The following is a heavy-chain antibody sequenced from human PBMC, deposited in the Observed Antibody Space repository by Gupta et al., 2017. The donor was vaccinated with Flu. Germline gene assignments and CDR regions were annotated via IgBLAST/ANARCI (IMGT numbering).Heavy chain of an antibody. CDR2: IYWDDDK. CDR1: GFSLSTSGVG. D-gene: IGHD6-13*01. J-gene: IGHJ5*02. Sequence: QITLKESGPTLVKPTQTLTLTCTFSGFSLSTSGVGVGWIRQPPGKALEWLALIYWDDDKRYSPSLKSRLTITKDTSKNQVVLTMTNMDPVDTATYYCARYLHGYSKGWFDPWGQGTLVTVSS. V-gene: IGHV2-5*02. CDR3: ARYLHGYSKGWFDP.